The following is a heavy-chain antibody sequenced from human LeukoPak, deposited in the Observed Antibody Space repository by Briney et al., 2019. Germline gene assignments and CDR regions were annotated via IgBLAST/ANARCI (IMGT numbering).Heavy chain of an antibody. V-gene: IGHV3-21*01. D-gene: IGHD6-6*01. J-gene: IGHJ4*02. CDR3: ARDKRLGFDH. CDR1: GFTFSSYS. CDR2: ISSSNSYI. Sequence: GGSLRLSCAASGFTFSSYSMNWVRQAPGKGLEWVSSISSSNSYIYYADSVKGRFTISRDNAKNSLYLQMNSLRAEDTAVYYCARDKRLGFDHWGQGTLVTVSS.